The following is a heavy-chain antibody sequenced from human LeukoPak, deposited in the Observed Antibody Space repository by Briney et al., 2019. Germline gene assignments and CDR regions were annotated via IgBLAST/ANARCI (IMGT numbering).Heavy chain of an antibody. CDR2: IYSGDST. D-gene: IGHD1-14*01. Sequence: GGSLRLSCAASGFTFNRRGMHWVRQAPGKGLEWVSVIYSGDSTYYGDSVKGRFTISSDKSKNTVYLQMNSLRAEDTAVYYCATDHRNLDAFDIWGQGTMVTVSS. V-gene: IGHV3-66*01. J-gene: IGHJ3*02. CDR1: GFTFNRRG. CDR3: ATDHRNLDAFDI.